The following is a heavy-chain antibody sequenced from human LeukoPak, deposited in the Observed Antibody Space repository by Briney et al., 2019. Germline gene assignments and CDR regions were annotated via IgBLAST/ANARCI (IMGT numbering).Heavy chain of an antibody. V-gene: IGHV1-24*01. D-gene: IGHD3-22*01. CDR3: ATSYYYDSSGYYSFDY. J-gene: IGHJ4*02. CDR2: FDPEDGET. CDR1: GYTLTELS. Sequence: GSMKVSCKVSGYTLTELSMHWVRQAPGKGLEWMGGFDPEDGETIYAQKFQGRVTMTEDTSTDTAYMELSSLRSEDTAVYYCATSYYYDSSGYYSFDYWGQGTLVTVSS.